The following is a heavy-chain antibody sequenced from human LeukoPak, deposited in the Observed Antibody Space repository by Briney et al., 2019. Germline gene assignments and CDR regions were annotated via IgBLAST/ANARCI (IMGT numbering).Heavy chain of an antibody. CDR2: IIPIFGTA. Sequence: ASVKVSCKASGYTFTGYYMHWVRQAPGQGLEWMGGIIPIFGTANYAQKFQGRVTITTDESTSTAYMELSSLRSEDTAVYYCARNEPEYCSSTRCYYIPDYWGQGTLVTVSS. D-gene: IGHD2-2*01. CDR3: ARNEPEYCSSTRCYYIPDY. J-gene: IGHJ4*02. V-gene: IGHV1-69*05. CDR1: GYTFTGYY.